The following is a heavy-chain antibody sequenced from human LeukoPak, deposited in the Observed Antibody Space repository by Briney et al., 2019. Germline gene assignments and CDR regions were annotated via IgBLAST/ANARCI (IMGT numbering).Heavy chain of an antibody. D-gene: IGHD2-2*01. CDR1: GYTFTDYY. V-gene: IGHV1-2*02. CDR2: IKPNSGGT. CDR3: ARGRFVVVPAATEFDP. J-gene: IGHJ5*02. Sequence: ASVKVSCKASGYTFTDYYMHWVRQAPGQGLEWMGWIKPNSGGTNYAQKFQGRVTMTRDTSISTAYMDLSRLRSDDTAVYYCARGRFVVVPAATEFDPWGQGTLVTVSS.